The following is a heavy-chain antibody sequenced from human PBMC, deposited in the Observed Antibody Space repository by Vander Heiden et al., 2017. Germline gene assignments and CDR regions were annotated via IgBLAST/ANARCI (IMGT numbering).Heavy chain of an antibody. CDR3: ATQNFDF. CDR2: IRSSAGST. Sequence: EVQLLESGGGLVQPGGSLRSPCAASGFILISYSMSWVRQARGKGLEWVSTIRSSAGSTYYADSVKGRFTLSRDDSKNTLTLQMNSLRVEDTALYYCATQNFDFWGPGTLVTVSS. V-gene: IGHV3-23*01. J-gene: IGHJ4*01. CDR1: GFILISYS.